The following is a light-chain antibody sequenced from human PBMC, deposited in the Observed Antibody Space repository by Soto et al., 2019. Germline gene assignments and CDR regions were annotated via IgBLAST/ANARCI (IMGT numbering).Light chain of an antibody. Sequence: DIQMTQSPSTLSASVGDRVTITCRASQNIDSGLAWYQQKPGKAPKLLIYKASTLESGVPLRFSGSGSGKEFTLTITSLQTDDFATYYCQQYHFFWTFGQGTRVEIK. CDR3: QQYHFFWT. J-gene: IGKJ1*01. CDR1: QNIDSG. V-gene: IGKV1-5*03. CDR2: KAS.